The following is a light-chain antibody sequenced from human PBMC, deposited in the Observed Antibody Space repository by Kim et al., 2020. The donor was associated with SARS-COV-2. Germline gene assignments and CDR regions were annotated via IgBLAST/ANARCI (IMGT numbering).Light chain of an antibody. J-gene: IGKJ3*01. Sequence: SASVGDRGTITCRARQIISSYLNWYQQKPGKAPKLLIYAASSLQSGVPSRFSGSGSGTDFTLTISSLQPEDFATYYCQQSYSTPRFGPGTKVDIK. CDR3: QQSYSTPR. CDR2: AAS. V-gene: IGKV1-39*01. CDR1: QIISSY.